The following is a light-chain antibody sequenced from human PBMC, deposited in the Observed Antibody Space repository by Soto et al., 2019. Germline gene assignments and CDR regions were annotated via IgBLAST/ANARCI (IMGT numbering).Light chain of an antibody. V-gene: IGKV1-39*01. CDR2: AAT. Sequence: DIQMSQSPSSVSASIGDTVTITCRASQSISKYFNWYQQKLGKAPKLLIYAATHLQRGVPSRVRGSGSGTDFTLTISSLQPEDFATYYCQQSYNVFSWTFGQGTKVDI. J-gene: IGKJ1*01. CDR1: QSISKY. CDR3: QQSYNVFSWT.